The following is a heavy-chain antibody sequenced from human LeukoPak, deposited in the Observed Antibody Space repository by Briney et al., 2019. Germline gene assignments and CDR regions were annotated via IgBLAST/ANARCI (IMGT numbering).Heavy chain of an antibody. D-gene: IGHD3-10*01. CDR3: ARRGPPRTMLRGVKSGWFDP. CDR2: IYYSGST. CDR1: GGSISSSSYY. V-gene: IGHV4-39*01. J-gene: IGHJ5*02. Sequence: SETLSLACTVSGGSISSSSYYWGWIRQPPGKGLEWIGSIYYSGSTYYNPSLKSRVTISVDTSKNQFSLKLSSVTAADTAVYYCARRGPPRTMLRGVKSGWFDPWGQGTLVTVSS.